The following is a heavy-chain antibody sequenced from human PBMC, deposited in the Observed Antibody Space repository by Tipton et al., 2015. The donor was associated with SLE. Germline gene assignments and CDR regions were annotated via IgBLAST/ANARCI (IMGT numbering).Heavy chain of an antibody. Sequence: TLSLTCAVYGGSFSGYYWSWIRQPPGKGLEWIGEINHSGSTNYNPSLKSRVTISVDTSKNQFSLKLSSVTAADTAVYYCARGLGVAAIFDYWGQGTLVTVSS. CDR2: INHSGST. CDR3: ARGLGVAAIFDY. D-gene: IGHD6-19*01. CDR1: GGSFSGYY. J-gene: IGHJ4*02. V-gene: IGHV4-34*01.